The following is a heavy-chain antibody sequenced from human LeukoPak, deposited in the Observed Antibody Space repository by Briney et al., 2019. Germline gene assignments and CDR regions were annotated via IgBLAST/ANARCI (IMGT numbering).Heavy chain of an antibody. CDR3: ARDLRVVITGSFDS. CDR1: AFSFDDYG. D-gene: IGHD3-22*01. Sequence: GGSLRLSCAASAFSFDDYGLTWVRQAPGKGLEWVSGINWNGDGTDYADSVKGRFTISRDNAKNSLYLQMNSLRAEDTALYYCARDLRVVITGSFDSWGQGTLVTVSS. J-gene: IGHJ4*02. V-gene: IGHV3-20*04. CDR2: INWNGDGT.